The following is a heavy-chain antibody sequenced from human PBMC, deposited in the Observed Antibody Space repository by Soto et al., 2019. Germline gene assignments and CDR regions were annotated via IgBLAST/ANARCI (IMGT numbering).Heavy chain of an antibody. J-gene: IGHJ4*02. CDR1: GGSISSSNYY. CDR2: IYYVGNS. Sequence: ETLSLTCTVSGGSISSSNYYWGWIRQAPGKGLEWIGNIYYVGNSYYNPSLKSRVTISKDTSKNQVVLTMTNMDPVDTATYYCAHSVVAGLGYYFDYWGQGTLVTVSS. D-gene: IGHD6-19*01. CDR3: AHSVVAGLGYYFDY. V-gene: IGHV4-39*06.